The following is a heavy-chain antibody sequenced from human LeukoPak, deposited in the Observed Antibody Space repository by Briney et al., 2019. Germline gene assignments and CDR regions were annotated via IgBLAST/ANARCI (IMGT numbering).Heavy chain of an antibody. CDR1: GFTLCRSW. D-gene: IGHD2-21*02. V-gene: IGHV3-7*01. Sequence: GGALRISLAASGFTLCRSWMSWGRPAPGEGVGGVANIKPDGSEKFHVDSVKGRFTISRDNSKSSLSLQMNSLRAEDTAVYYCARYGLTAALDFWGQGTLVTVSS. CDR3: ARYGLTAALDF. J-gene: IGHJ4*02. CDR2: IKPDGSEK.